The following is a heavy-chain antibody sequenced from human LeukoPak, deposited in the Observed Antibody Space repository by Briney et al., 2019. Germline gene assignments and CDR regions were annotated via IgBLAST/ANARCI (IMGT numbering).Heavy chain of an antibody. J-gene: IGHJ4*02. CDR2: INHSGNT. Sequence: SETLSLTCAVYGGSFSGYYWSWIRQPPGKGLEWIGEINHSGNTNYNPSLKSRVTISVDTSKNQFSLKLTSVTAADTAVYYCARRGDSDQQRLVQFDDYWGQGTLVTVSS. V-gene: IGHV4-34*01. D-gene: IGHD6-13*01. CDR3: ARRGDSDQQRLVQFDDY. CDR1: GGSFSGYY.